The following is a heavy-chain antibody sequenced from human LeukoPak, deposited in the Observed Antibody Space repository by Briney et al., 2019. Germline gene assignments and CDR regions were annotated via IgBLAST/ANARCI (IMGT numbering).Heavy chain of an antibody. J-gene: IGHJ6*03. D-gene: IGHD2-2*02. CDR3: ARDIGDCSSLSCYNHYYYMDV. Sequence: GGSLRLSCAASGFTFSSYWMHWVRQAPGKGLVWVSRINTDGSSTSYADSVKGRFTISRDNAKNTLYLQMNTLRDEDTAVYYCARDIGDCSSLSCYNHYYYMDVWGKGTTVTVSS. CDR1: GFTFSSYW. CDR2: INTDGSST. V-gene: IGHV3-74*01.